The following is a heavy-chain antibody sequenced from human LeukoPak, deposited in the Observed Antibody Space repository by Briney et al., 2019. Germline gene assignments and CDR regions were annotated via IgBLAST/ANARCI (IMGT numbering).Heavy chain of an antibody. CDR2: IWYDGSNK. D-gene: IGHD3-22*01. V-gene: IGHV3-33*06. J-gene: IGHJ4*02. Sequence: TLSLTCAVSGGSVSSPNWWIWVRQPPGKGLEWVAVIWYDGSNKYYADSVKGRFTISRDNSKNTLYLQMNSLRAEDTAVYYCAKFQANYYDSSGYGCFDYWGQGVLVTVSS. CDR1: GGSVSSPN. CDR3: AKFQANYYDSSGYGCFDY.